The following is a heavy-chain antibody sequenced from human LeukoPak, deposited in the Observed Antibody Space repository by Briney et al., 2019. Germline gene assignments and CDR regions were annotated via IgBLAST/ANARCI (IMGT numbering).Heavy chain of an antibody. CDR1: GGSISSYY. D-gene: IGHD6-13*01. CDR3: AREYGYSSSWLVGGYFDY. V-gene: IGHV4-59*01. J-gene: IGHJ4*02. Sequence: SETLSLTCTVSGGSISSYYWSWIRQPPGKGLEWIGYIYYSGSTNYNPSLKSRVTISVDTSKNQFSLKLSSVTAADTAVYYCAREYGYSSSWLVGGYFDYWGQGTLLTVSS. CDR2: IYYSGST.